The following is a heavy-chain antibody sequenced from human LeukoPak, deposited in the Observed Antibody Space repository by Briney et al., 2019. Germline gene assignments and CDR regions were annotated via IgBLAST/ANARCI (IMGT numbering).Heavy chain of an antibody. CDR1: GFTFSSYG. J-gene: IGHJ3*02. CDR2: ISYDGSNK. D-gene: IGHD1-7*01. CDR3: ARAQETTSDFDAFDI. Sequence: GGSLRLSCAASGFTFSSYGMHWVRQAPGKGLEWVAVISYDGSNKYYADSVKGRFTISRANSKNTLYLQMNSLRAEDTAVYYCARAQETTSDFDAFDIWGQGTMVTVSS. V-gene: IGHV3-30*03.